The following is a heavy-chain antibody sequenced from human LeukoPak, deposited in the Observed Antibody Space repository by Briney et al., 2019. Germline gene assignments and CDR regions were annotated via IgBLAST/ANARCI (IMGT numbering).Heavy chain of an antibody. CDR1: GYIFSGYY. V-gene: IGHV1-2*02. D-gene: IGHD4/OR15-4a*01. CDR3: ARAANPQDCFDC. Sequence: GASVKVSCKTSGYIFSGYYMHWVRQAPGQGLEWMGWINPNSGGTNYAQKFQGRVTMTRDTSISTAYMELSRLTSDDTAVYYCARAANPQDCFDCWGQRTLVTVSS. CDR2: INPNSGGT. J-gene: IGHJ4*02.